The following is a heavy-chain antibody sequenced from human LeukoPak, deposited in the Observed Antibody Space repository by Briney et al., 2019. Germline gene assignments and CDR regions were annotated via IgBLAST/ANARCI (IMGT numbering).Heavy chain of an antibody. CDR2: IYHSGST. D-gene: IGHD7-27*01. J-gene: IGHJ4*02. Sequence: PSETLSLTCTVSGDSISSYYWSWIRQPPGKGLEWIGYIYHSGSTNYNPSLKSRVTISVDTSRNQFSLKLSSVTAADTAVYYCARVPWGWSLDYWGQGTLVTVSS. V-gene: IGHV4-59*01. CDR3: ARVPWGWSLDY. CDR1: GDSISSYY.